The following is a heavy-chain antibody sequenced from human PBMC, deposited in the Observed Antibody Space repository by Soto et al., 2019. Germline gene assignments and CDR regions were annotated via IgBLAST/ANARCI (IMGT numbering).Heavy chain of an antibody. CDR3: ARVDYYDSSGYYGY. V-gene: IGHV1-18*04. D-gene: IGHD3-22*01. CDR2: ISGYNGNT. Sequence: QVQLVQSGAEVKKPGASVKVSCKASGYTFTIYGISWVRQAPGQGHEWRGWISGYNGNTDYAQNLQDRVTLTTDASTSSVYMELRSLRSDDTFVYYFARVDYYDSSGYYGYWGQGTLITVSS. J-gene: IGHJ4*02. CDR1: GYTFTIYG.